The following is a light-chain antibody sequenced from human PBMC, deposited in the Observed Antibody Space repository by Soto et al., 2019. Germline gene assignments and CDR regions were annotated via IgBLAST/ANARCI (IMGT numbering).Light chain of an antibody. V-gene: IGLV2-14*01. CDR1: SSDVGGHNY. CDR3: SSYTGSNTWV. J-gene: IGLJ3*02. CDR2: EVS. Sequence: QSVLTQPASVSGSPGQSITISCTGTSSDVGGHNYVSWFQQHPDKAPKLMIYEVSKWPSGVSNRFSGSKSGNTASLTVTGLQAEDEADYYCSSYTGSNTWVFGGGTKLTVL.